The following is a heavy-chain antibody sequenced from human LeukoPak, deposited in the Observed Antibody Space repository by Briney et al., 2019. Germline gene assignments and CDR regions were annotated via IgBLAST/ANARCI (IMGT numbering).Heavy chain of an antibody. CDR3: ARSLVLADDAFDI. CDR2: IYYSGST. Sequence: SETLSLTCTVSGGSISSGDYYWSWIRQPPGKGLEGSGYIYYSGSTYYNPSLKSRVTISVDTSKNQFSLKLSSVTAADTAVYYCARSLVLADDAFDIWGQGTMVTVSS. V-gene: IGHV4-30-4*08. J-gene: IGHJ3*02. CDR1: GGSISSGDYY. D-gene: IGHD3-10*01.